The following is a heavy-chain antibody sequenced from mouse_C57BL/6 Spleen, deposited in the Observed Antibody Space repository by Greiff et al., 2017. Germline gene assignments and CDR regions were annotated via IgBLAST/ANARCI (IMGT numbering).Heavy chain of an antibody. CDR3: ARWTEDYAMDY. J-gene: IGHJ4*01. Sequence: QVQLKQPGAELVKPGASVKMSCKASGFTFTSYWITWVKQRPGQGLEWIGDIYPGSGSTNYNEKFKSKATLTVDTSSSTAYMQLSSLTSEDSAVYYCARWTEDYAMDYWGQGTSVTVSA. V-gene: IGHV1-55*01. CDR2: IYPGSGST. CDR1: GFTFTSYW.